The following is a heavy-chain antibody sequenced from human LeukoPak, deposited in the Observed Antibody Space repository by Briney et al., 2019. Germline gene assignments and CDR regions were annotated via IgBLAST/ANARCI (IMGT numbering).Heavy chain of an antibody. CDR1: GGSISSGGYY. D-gene: IGHD1-14*01. J-gene: IGHJ4*02. CDR3: ARDDHRMYYFDY. V-gene: IGHV4-31*03. CDR2: IYYSGST. Sequence: SETLSLTCTVSGGSISSGGYYWSWIRQHPGKGLEWIGYIYYSGSTYYNPSLKSRVTISVDTSKNQFSLKLSSVTAADTAVYYCARDDHRMYYFDYWGQGTQVTVSS.